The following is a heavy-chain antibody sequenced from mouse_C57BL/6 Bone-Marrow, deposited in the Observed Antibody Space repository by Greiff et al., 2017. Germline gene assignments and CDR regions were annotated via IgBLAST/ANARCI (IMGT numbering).Heavy chain of an antibody. CDR1: GFTFSSYA. CDR2: ISDGGSYT. Sequence: EVKLMESGGGLVKPGGSLKLSCAASGFTFSSYAMSWVRQTPEKRLEWVATISDGGSYTYYPDNVKGRFTISRDNAKNNLYLQMSHLKSEDTAMYYWAIDRGNYYGSSYYFDYWGQGTTLTVSS. J-gene: IGHJ2*01. D-gene: IGHD1-1*01. V-gene: IGHV5-4*01. CDR3: AIDRGNYYGSSYYFDY.